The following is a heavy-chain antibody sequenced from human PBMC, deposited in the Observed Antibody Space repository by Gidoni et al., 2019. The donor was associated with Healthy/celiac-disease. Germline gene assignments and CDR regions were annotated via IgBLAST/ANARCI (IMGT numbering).Heavy chain of an antibody. D-gene: IGHD2-2*01. Sequence: QVQLVQSGAEVKKPGASVQVSCKASGYTFTSYGISWVRQAPGQGLEWMGWISAYNGNTNYAQKLQGRVTMTTDTSTSTAYMELRSLRSDDTAVYYCARDPLRNQLLPGWFDPWGQGTLVTVSS. V-gene: IGHV1-18*04. CDR2: ISAYNGNT. J-gene: IGHJ5*02. CDR1: GYTFTSYG. CDR3: ARDPLRNQLLPGWFDP.